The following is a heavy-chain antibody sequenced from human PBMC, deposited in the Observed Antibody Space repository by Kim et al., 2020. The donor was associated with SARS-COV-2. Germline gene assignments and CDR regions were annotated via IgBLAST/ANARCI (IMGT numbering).Heavy chain of an antibody. Sequence: GGSLRLSCAASGFTFGDYAMHWVRQAPGKGLEWVSGISWNSGSIGYADSVKGRFTISRDNAKNSLYLQMNSLRAEDTALYYCAKDGDYYDSSGYYGGSFDYWGQGTLVTVSS. D-gene: IGHD3-22*01. CDR3: AKDGDYYDSSGYYGGSFDY. CDR1: GFTFGDYA. V-gene: IGHV3-9*01. J-gene: IGHJ4*02. CDR2: ISWNSGSI.